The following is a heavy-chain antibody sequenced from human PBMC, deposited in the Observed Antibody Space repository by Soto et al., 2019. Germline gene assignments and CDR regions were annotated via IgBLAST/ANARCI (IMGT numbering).Heavy chain of an antibody. J-gene: IGHJ6*02. Sequence: PSETLSLTCAVYGGSFSGYYWGRIRQPPGKGLEWIGEINHSGSTNYNPSLKSRVTISVDTSKNQFSLKLSSVTAADTAVYYCARGYGMDVWGQGTTVTVSS. V-gene: IGHV4-34*01. CDR2: INHSGST. CDR3: ARGYGMDV. CDR1: GGSFSGYY.